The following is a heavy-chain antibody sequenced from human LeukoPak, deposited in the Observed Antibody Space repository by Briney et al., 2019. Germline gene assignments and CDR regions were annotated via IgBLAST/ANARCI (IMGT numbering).Heavy chain of an antibody. CDR3: ARKYYYDSSGYWVFDY. J-gene: IGHJ4*02. CDR1: GFTFSRHS. D-gene: IGHD3-22*01. V-gene: IGHV3-21*01. Sequence: GGSLRLSCAASGFTFSRHSINWVRQAPGKGLEWVSSISSSSSYIYYADSVKGRFTISRDNAKNSLYLQMNSLRAEDTAVYYCARKYYYDSSGYWVFDYWGQGTLVTVSS. CDR2: ISSSSSYI.